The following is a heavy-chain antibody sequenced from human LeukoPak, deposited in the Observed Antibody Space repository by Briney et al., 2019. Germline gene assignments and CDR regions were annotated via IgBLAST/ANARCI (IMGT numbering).Heavy chain of an antibody. Sequence: GGSLRLSCAASGFTFSSYGMSWVRQAPGKGLEWVSSISGSGYSTYYTDSVKGRFTISRDNSKNTLYLQMNSLRAEDTAIYYCAKIFDNSGSNYWGQGTLVTVSS. V-gene: IGHV3-23*01. CDR1: GFTFSSYG. J-gene: IGHJ4*02. D-gene: IGHD3-22*01. CDR2: ISGSGYST. CDR3: AKIFDNSGSNY.